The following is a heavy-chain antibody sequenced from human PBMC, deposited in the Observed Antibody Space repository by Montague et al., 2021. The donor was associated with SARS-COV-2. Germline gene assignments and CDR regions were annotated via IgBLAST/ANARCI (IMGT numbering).Heavy chain of an antibody. CDR2: IYSGGST. D-gene: IGHD6-13*01. Sequence: LSLSCSASGFTVSSNYMSWVRQAPGKGLEWVSVIYSGGSTYYADSVKGRFTISRDNSKNTLYFQMNSLRAEDTAVYYCARGGHSSSWYYYYGMDVWGQGTTVTVSS. CDR1: GFTVSSNY. CDR3: ARGGHSSSWYYYYGMDV. V-gene: IGHV3-53*01. J-gene: IGHJ6*02.